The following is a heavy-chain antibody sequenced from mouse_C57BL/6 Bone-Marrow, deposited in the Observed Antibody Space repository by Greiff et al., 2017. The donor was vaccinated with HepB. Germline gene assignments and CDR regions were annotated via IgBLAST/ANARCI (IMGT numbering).Heavy chain of an antibody. J-gene: IGHJ4*01. CDR1: GYTFPSYW. D-gene: IGHD1-1*01. CDR2: IDPSDSYT. CDR3: ARNYYGSSPYYAMDY. Sequence: VKQSCKASGYTFPSYWMHWVKQRPGQGLEWIGEIDPSDSYTNYNQKFKGKSTLTVDKSSSTAYMQLSSLTSEDSAVYYCARNYYGSSPYYAMDYWGQGTSVTVSS. V-gene: IGHV1-69*01.